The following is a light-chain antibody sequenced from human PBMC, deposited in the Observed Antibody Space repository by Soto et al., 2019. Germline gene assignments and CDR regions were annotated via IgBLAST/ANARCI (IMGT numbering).Light chain of an antibody. CDR1: QSISTY. CDR3: QQYHSSPTWT. V-gene: IGKV1-39*01. CDR2: GAS. J-gene: IGKJ1*01. Sequence: IQMTQSPSSLSASVLDIVTITCRSSQSISTYLSWYQQKPGKVPKLLIYGASSLQTGVPSRFSGSGSGTEFIFTISSLQPEDFATYYCQQYHSSPTWTFGQGTKVDIK.